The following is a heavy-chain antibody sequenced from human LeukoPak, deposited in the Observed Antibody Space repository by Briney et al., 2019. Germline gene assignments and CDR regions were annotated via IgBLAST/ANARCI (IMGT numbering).Heavy chain of an antibody. Sequence: ASVTVSCKPSGYTSTRYDTNWVRQAPRQPLEWMGYMNPARGNTGYAQKFQGRVTMTTDTPMSTAYMELSSLRSEDTAVYCCARVPREIASIWGQGTMVTVSS. J-gene: IGHJ3*02. CDR1: GYTSTRYD. CDR3: ARVPREIASI. CDR2: MNPARGNT. D-gene: IGHD3-16*02. V-gene: IGHV1-8*01.